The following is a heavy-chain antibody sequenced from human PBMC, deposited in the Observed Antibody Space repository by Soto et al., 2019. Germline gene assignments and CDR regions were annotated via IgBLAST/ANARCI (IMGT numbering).Heavy chain of an antibody. J-gene: IGHJ5*02. CDR1: GFTFTNYG. CDR2: ISPYNGDT. Sequence: ASVKVSCKTSGFTFTNYGITWVRQAPGQGLEWMGWISPYNGDTRYAQKVQGRVTMTTDTSTSTANMELRNLRSDDTAVYYCARGGALGAPVHSWFDPWGQGTPVTVSS. V-gene: IGHV1-18*01. D-gene: IGHD1-26*01. CDR3: ARGGALGAPVHSWFDP.